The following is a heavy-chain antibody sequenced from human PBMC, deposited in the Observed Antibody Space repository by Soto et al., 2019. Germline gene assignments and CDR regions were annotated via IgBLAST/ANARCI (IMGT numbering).Heavy chain of an antibody. CDR2: IYYSGST. J-gene: IGHJ5*02. CDR3: ARGGGSYSSLDP. Sequence: PSETLSLTCTVSGGSISSGDYYWSWIRQPPGKGLEWIGYIYYSGSTYYNPSLKSRVTISVDTSKNQFSLKLSSVTAADTAVYYCARGGGSYSSLDPWGQGTLVTVSS. CDR1: GGSISSGDYY. D-gene: IGHD1-26*01. V-gene: IGHV4-30-4*01.